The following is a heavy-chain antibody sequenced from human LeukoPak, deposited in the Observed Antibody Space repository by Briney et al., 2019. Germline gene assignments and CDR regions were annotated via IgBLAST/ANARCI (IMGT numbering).Heavy chain of an antibody. J-gene: IGHJ4*02. CDR1: GGSISGYY. CDR2: VLYSGST. V-gene: IGHV4-59*01. CDR3: ARWWSCGGDCYLLDS. D-gene: IGHD2-21*02. Sequence: SETLSLTCTVSGGSISGYYWSWIRQPPAKGLESIGHVLYSGSTTYDPSLKGRVTISVDTSKNQFSLKLSSVTAADTAVYYCARWWSCGGDCYLLDSWGQGTLVTVSS.